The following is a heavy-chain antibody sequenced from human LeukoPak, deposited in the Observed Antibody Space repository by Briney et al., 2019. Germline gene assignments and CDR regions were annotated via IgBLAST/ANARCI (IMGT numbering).Heavy chain of an antibody. D-gene: IGHD3-10*01. V-gene: IGHV1-2*02. CDR3: ARVEGPVTGGAFDI. J-gene: IGHJ3*02. Sequence: ASVKVSCKASGYTFTGYYMHWVRQAPGQGLEWMGWINPNSGGTNYAQKFQGRVTMTRDMSTSTVYMELSSLRSEDTAVYYCARVEGPVTGGAFDIWGQGTMVTVSS. CDR2: INPNSGGT. CDR1: GYTFTGYY.